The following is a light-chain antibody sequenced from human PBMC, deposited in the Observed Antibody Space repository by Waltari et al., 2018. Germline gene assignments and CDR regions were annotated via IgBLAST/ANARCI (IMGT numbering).Light chain of an antibody. CDR3: QQRSNWPPT. Sequence: EIVLTQSPATLSLSPGERATLSCRASQSVSSYLAWYQQKPGQAPRLLIYDASNRATGIPARFSGGGAGTEFTLTISSLEPEDFAVYYCQQRSNWPPTFGQGTRLEIK. V-gene: IGKV3-11*01. J-gene: IGKJ5*01. CDR2: DAS. CDR1: QSVSSY.